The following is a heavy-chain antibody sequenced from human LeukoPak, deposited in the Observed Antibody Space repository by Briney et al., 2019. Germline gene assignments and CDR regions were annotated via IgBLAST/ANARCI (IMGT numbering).Heavy chain of an antibody. J-gene: IGHJ3*02. CDR2: MYYDGSS. V-gene: IGHV4-39*01. D-gene: IGHD4/OR15-4a*01. CDR1: GGSINSGTFY. Sequence: PSETLSLTCTVSGGSINSGTFYWGWIRQPPGKGLEWIGSMYYDGSSYYNPSLKSRVTTSVDTSKNQFSLKLTSVTAADTAVYFCARGAANWFLDAFDIWGQGTMVTVSS. CDR3: ARGAANWFLDAFDI.